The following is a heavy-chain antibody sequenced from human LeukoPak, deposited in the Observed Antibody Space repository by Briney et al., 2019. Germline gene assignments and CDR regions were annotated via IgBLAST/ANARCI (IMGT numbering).Heavy chain of an antibody. D-gene: IGHD6-13*01. Sequence: ASVKVSCKVSGYTLTELSMHWVRQAPGKGLEWMGGFDPEDGETIYAQKFQGRVTMTEDTSTDTAYMELSSLRSEDTAVYYCATASWYTWYFDLWGRAPWSLSPQ. V-gene: IGHV1-24*01. CDR1: GYTLTELS. J-gene: IGHJ2*01. CDR3: ATASWYTWYFDL. CDR2: FDPEDGET.